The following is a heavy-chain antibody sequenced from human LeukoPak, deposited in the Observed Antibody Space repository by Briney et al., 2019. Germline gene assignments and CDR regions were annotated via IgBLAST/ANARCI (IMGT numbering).Heavy chain of an antibody. D-gene: IGHD1-26*01. CDR1: GFTFSSYA. J-gene: IGHJ2*01. CDR3: AKDRTVGASYWYFDL. CDR2: ISGSGGST. Sequence: PGGSLRLSCAASGFTFSSYAMSWVRQAPGKGLEWVSSISGSGGSTYHADSVKGQFTISRDSSKNTLFLHMNTLRAEDTAIYYCAKDRTVGASYWYFDLWGRGTLVTVSS. V-gene: IGHV3-23*01.